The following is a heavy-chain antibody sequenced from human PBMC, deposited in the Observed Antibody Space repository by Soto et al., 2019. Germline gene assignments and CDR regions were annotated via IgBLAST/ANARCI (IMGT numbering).Heavy chain of an antibody. CDR1: GFTFSDYY. CDR2: ISSSGSTI. Sequence: QVQLVESGGGLVKPGGSMRLSCAASGFTFSDYYMSWIRQAPGKWLEWVSHISSSGSTIYYAESVKGRFTISRDNAKSAQYLQMTRLRAEDTAVYYCARVGPNSDVWGKGTTVTVSS. CDR3: ARVGPNSDV. J-gene: IGHJ6*04. V-gene: IGHV3-11*01.